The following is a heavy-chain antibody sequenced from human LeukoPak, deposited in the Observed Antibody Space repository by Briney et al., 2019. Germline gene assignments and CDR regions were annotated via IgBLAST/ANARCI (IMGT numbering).Heavy chain of an antibody. D-gene: IGHD6-19*01. CDR3: AGDPDSSGWYYYFDY. J-gene: IGHJ4*02. CDR1: GYTFSSYG. CDR2: ISAYNGDT. V-gene: IGHV1-18*01. Sequence: ASVKVSCKASGYTFSSYGISWVRQAPGQGLEWMGWISAYNGDTNYAQKLQGRVTMTTDTSTSTAYMELRSLRSDDTAVYYCAGDPDSSGWYYYFDYWGQGTLVTVSS.